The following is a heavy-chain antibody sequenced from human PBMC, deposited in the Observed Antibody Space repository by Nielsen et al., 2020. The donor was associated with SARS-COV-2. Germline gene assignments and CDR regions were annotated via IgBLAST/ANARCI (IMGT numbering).Heavy chain of an antibody. CDR3: ARAPGYSSGPPRNWFDP. Sequence: ASVKVSCKASGYTFTSYGISWVRQAPGQGLEWMGWISAYNGNTNYAQKLQGRVTMTTDTSTSTAYMELRSLRSDDTAAYYCARAPGYSSGPPRNWFDPWGQGTLVTVSS. CDR1: GYTFTSYG. D-gene: IGHD3-22*01. CDR2: ISAYNGNT. V-gene: IGHV1-18*01. J-gene: IGHJ5*02.